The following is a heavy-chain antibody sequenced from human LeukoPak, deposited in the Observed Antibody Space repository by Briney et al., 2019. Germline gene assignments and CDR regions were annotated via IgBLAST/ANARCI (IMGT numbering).Heavy chain of an antibody. Sequence: ASVKVSCKASGYTFNDYYIHWVRQAPGQGLEWMGWINPNSGGTNYAQKFQGRVTITRDTSISTAYMELSRLRSDDTAVYYCAREGEYRFDPWGQGTLVTVSS. V-gene: IGHV1-2*02. J-gene: IGHJ5*02. CDR2: INPNSGGT. CDR1: GYTFNDYY. D-gene: IGHD2-2*02. CDR3: AREGEYRFDP.